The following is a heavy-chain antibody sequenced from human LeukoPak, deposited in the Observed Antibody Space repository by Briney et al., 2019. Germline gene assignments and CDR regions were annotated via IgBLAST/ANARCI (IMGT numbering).Heavy chain of an antibody. D-gene: IGHD3-3*01. J-gene: IGHJ6*02. V-gene: IGHV1-18*01. CDR3: ARDRVSFSYYYYGMDV. Sequence: ASVKVSCKASGYTFSSYGINWVRQAPGQGLEWMGSISASNGHTNYAQKFQGRVTMTTDTSTSTAYMELRALRTDDTAAYYCARDRVSFSYYYYGMDVWGQGTTATVSS. CDR1: GYTFSSYG. CDR2: ISASNGHT.